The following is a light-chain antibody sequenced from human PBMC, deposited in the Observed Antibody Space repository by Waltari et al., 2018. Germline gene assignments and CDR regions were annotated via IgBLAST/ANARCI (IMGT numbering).Light chain of an antibody. Sequence: IQMTQSPASLSASVGDRVTITCRASQTITSYLNWYQHRPGKPPQLLIFDASRLQNGVPSRFSGSGSGTTFSLTISNVQPEDFATYFCQQTYSSPYTFGQGTKVDIQ. J-gene: IGKJ2*01. CDR2: DAS. CDR1: QTITSY. CDR3: QQTYSSPYT. V-gene: IGKV1-39*01.